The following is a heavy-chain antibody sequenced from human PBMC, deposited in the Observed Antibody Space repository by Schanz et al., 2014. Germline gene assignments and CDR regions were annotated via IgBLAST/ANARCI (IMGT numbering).Heavy chain of an antibody. CDR3: ARDEGRDGYNLAFDV. D-gene: IGHD2-21*01. CDR2: MYINSGST. V-gene: IGHV3-53*01. J-gene: IGHJ3*01. CDR1: GFTVNTNY. Sequence: VQLVESGGGVVQPGGSLRLSCTVSGFTVNTNYMSWVRQAPGKGLEWISSMYINSGSTQYADSVKGRFIISRDSSKNTLFLQMNSLRAEDTAIYFCARDEGRDGYNLAFDVWGQGTLVTVSS.